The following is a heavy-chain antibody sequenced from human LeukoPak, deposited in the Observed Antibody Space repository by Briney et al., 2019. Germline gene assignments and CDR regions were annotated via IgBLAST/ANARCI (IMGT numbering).Heavy chain of an antibody. J-gene: IGHJ5*02. Sequence: KPSETLSLTCAVYGGSFSGHYWSWTRQPPGRGLEWIGEINHSGSTNYNPSLKSRVTISVDTSKNQFSLKLSSVTAADTAVYYCADLYCSSTSCPWGQGTLVTVSS. V-gene: IGHV4-34*01. CDR3: ADLYCSSTSCP. CDR1: GGSFSGHY. D-gene: IGHD2-2*01. CDR2: INHSGST.